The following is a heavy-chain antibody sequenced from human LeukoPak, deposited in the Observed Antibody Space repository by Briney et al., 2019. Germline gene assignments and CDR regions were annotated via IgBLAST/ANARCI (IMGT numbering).Heavy chain of an antibody. V-gene: IGHV4-30-2*01. J-gene: IGHJ6*03. D-gene: IGHD6-6*01. CDR3: AGKGLAARGFSHMDV. CDR2: IYHSGST. Sequence: SETLSLTCTVSGGSISSDGYYWSWIRQPPGKGLEWIGYIYHSGSTYYNPSLKSRITISVDRSKNQFSLKLSSVTAADTAVYYCAGKGLAARGFSHMDVWGKGTAVTVSS. CDR1: GGSISSDGYY.